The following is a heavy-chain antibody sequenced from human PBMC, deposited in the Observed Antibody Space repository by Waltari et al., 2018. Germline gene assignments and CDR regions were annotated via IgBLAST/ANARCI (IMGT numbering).Heavy chain of an antibody. Sequence: EVQLLESGGGLVQPGGYLRLSCAASGFSFSGYAMSWVRQARGKGLEWVSTISGSGSTPFYADSVKGRFTISRDNSRNTVFLQMNSLRAEETAVYYCAKAIKGYNSAWFDYWGQGTLVTVSS. CDR1: GFSFSGYA. J-gene: IGHJ5*01. CDR3: AKAIKGYNSAWFDY. V-gene: IGHV3-23*01. CDR2: ISGSGSTP. D-gene: IGHD3-22*01.